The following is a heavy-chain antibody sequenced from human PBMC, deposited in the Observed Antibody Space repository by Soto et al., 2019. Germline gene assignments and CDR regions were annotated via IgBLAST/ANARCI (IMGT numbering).Heavy chain of an antibody. D-gene: IGHD5-12*01. CDR3: ARSGYSGYDEGYFDY. Sequence: WGSLRLSCVASGLTFSSYWMSWVRQAPGKGLEWVANIKQDGSEKYYVDSVKGRFTISRDNAKNSLYLQMNSLRAEDTAVYYCARSGYSGYDEGYFDYWGQGTLVTVSS. J-gene: IGHJ4*02. V-gene: IGHV3-7*01. CDR1: GLTFSSYW. CDR2: IKQDGSEK.